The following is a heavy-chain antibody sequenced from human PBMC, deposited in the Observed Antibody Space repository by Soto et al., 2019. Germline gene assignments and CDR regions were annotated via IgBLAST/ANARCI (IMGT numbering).Heavy chain of an antibody. Sequence: GGSLRLSCAASGFTFSSYRMSWVRQAPGKGLEWVANIKQDGSEKYYVDSVKGRFTISRDNAKNSLYLQMNSLRAEDTAVYYCARGELSYYYDSSGYYLDYWGQGTLVTVSS. CDR2: IKQDGSEK. J-gene: IGHJ4*02. CDR1: GFTFSSYR. D-gene: IGHD3-22*01. V-gene: IGHV3-7*03. CDR3: ARGELSYYYDSSGYYLDY.